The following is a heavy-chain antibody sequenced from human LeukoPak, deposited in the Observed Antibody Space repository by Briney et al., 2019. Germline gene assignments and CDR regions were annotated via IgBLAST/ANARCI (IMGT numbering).Heavy chain of an antibody. V-gene: IGHV4-31*03. CDR1: GGSISSSSYY. Sequence: KPSETLSLTCTVSGGSISSSSYYWTWIRQHPGKGLEWIGYIYNSGTTYYNPSLESRVTISGDTSKNQFSLKLSSVTAADTAMYYCARTAGWSYGFDYWGQGTLVTVSS. D-gene: IGHD5-18*01. CDR2: IYNSGTT. CDR3: ARTAGWSYGFDY. J-gene: IGHJ4*02.